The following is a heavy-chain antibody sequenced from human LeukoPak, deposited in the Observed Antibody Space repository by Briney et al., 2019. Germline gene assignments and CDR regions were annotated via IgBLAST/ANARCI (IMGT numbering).Heavy chain of an antibody. V-gene: IGHV3-7*01. CDR3: AREREVYCSSTSCPPRSYGMDV. CDR1: GFTFSSYW. CDR2: IKQDGSEK. J-gene: IGHJ6*02. Sequence: GGSLRLSCAASGFTFSSYWMSWVRQAPGKGLEWAANIKQDGSEKYYVDSVKGRFTISRDNAKNSLYLQMNSLRAEDTAVYYCAREREVYCSSTSCPPRSYGMDVWGQGTTVTVSS. D-gene: IGHD2-2*01.